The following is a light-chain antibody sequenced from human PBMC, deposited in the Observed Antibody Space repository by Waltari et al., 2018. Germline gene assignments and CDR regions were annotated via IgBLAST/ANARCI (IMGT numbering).Light chain of an antibody. CDR2: AAS. J-gene: IGKJ1*01. Sequence: DIQMTQSPSSLSASVGDTVTVTCRASQNIRTHLNWYQQKPARAPKPLIYAASTLHRGVPSGVRASASGTDFTLTVTNLQPDDFAVYFCQQSFSSPWTFGQGTRV. CDR3: QQSFSSPWT. CDR1: QNIRTH. V-gene: IGKV1-39*01.